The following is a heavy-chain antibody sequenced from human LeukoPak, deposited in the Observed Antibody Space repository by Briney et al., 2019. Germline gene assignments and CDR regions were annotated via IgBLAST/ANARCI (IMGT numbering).Heavy chain of an antibody. Sequence: SVTLSLTCTVSGGSISSYYWSWIRQPPGKGLEWIGYIYYSGSTNYNPSLKSRVTISVDTSKNQFSLKLSSVTAADTAVYYCARDLGVMVRAFDIWGQGTMVTVSS. J-gene: IGHJ3*02. CDR3: ARDLGVMVRAFDI. D-gene: IGHD5-18*01. CDR1: GGSISSYY. CDR2: IYYSGST. V-gene: IGHV4-59*01.